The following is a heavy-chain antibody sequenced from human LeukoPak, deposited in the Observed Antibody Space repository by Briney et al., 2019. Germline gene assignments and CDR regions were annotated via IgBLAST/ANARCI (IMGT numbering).Heavy chain of an antibody. V-gene: IGHV3-23*01. D-gene: IGHD1-1*01. CDR3: AKEALRIPTGHFDY. CDR1: GFTFSSYA. CDR2: ISGSGGNT. J-gene: IGHJ4*02. Sequence: GGSLGLSCAASGFTFSSYAMSWVRQAPGKGLEWVSVISGSGGNTYYADSVKGRFTISRDNSKNTLYLQMNSLRAEDTAVYYCAKEALRIPTGHFDYWGQGTLVTVSS.